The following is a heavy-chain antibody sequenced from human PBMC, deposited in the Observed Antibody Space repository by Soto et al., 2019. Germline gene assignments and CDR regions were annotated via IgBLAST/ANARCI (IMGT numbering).Heavy chain of an antibody. D-gene: IGHD3-3*01. CDR3: ARDPYYDFWSGYYGTHANAFDI. V-gene: IGHV3-11*04. J-gene: IGHJ3*02. CDR1: GFTSSDYY. CDR2: ISSSGKTL. Sequence: GGSLRLSCAASGFTSSDYYMSWIRQAPGKGLEWVSYISSSGKTLYYADSVEGRFTIARDNAKNSLYLQLNSLRAEDTAVYYCARDPYYDFWSGYYGTHANAFDIWGQGTMVTVSS.